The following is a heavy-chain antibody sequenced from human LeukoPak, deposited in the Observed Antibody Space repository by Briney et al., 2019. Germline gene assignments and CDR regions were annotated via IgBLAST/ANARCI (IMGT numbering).Heavy chain of an antibody. CDR3: AKPRRSGSYWEYYFDY. CDR1: GFTFSSYD. D-gene: IGHD1-26*01. Sequence: GGSLRLSCVASGFTFSSYDMNWVRQAPGKGLEWVSFISSSATSIQYADSVKGRFTISRDNAKNSLYLQMNSLRAEDTALYYCAKPRRSGSYWEYYFDYWGQGTLVTVSS. J-gene: IGHJ4*02. V-gene: IGHV3-48*03. CDR2: ISSSATSI.